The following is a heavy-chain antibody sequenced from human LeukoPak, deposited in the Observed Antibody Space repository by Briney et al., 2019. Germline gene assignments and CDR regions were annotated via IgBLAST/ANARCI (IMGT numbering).Heavy chain of an antibody. CDR1: GFSFSTYA. V-gene: IGHV3-30*04. Sequence: GGSLRLSCAASGFSFSTYAMHWVRQAPGKGLEWVAVISYDGSSKYYADSVKGRFTISRDNSKNTLYLQMNSLRAEDTAVYYCARARSSYGYGDAFDIWGQGTMVTVSS. D-gene: IGHD5-18*01. CDR3: ARARSSYGYGDAFDI. J-gene: IGHJ3*02. CDR2: ISYDGSSK.